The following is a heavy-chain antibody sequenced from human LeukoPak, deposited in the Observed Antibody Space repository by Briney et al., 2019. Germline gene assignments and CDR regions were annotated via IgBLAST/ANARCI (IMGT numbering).Heavy chain of an antibody. D-gene: IGHD6-19*01. CDR3: ARPRPNSGWFDY. CDR2: IYYSGST. J-gene: IGHJ5*01. Sequence: PSETLSLTCTVSGGSISSSSYYWGWIRQPPGKGLEWIGSIYYSGSTYYNPSLKSRVTISVDTSKNQFSLKLSSETAADTAVYYCARPRPNSGWFDYWGQGTLVTVSS. CDR1: GGSISSSSYY. V-gene: IGHV4-39*01.